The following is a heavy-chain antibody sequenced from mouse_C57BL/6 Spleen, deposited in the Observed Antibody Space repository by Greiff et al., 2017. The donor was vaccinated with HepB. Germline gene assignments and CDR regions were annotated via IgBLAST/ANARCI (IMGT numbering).Heavy chain of an antibody. D-gene: IGHD1-1*01. CDR3: ARYYYGYFDV. CDR1: GYTFTDYY. Sequence: QLQQSGPELVKPGASVKISCKASGYTFTDYYMNWVKQSHGKSLEWIGDINPNNGGTSYNQKFKGKATLTVDKSSSTAYMELRSLTSEDSAVYYCARYYYGYFDVWGTGTTVTVSS. V-gene: IGHV1-26*01. CDR2: INPNNGGT. J-gene: IGHJ1*03.